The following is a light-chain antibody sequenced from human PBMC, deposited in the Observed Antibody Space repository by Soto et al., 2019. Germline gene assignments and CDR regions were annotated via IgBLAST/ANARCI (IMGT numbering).Light chain of an antibody. V-gene: IGLV2-8*01. J-gene: IGLJ3*02. CDR1: SSDVGGYNY. Sequence: QSALTQPASVSGSPGQSITISCTGTSSDVGGYNYVSWYQQHPGKAPKLMIYDVSERPSGVPDRFSGSKSGNTASLTVSGLQAEDEADYYCSSYGGSNNLMFGGGTKLTVL. CDR2: DVS. CDR3: SSYGGSNNLM.